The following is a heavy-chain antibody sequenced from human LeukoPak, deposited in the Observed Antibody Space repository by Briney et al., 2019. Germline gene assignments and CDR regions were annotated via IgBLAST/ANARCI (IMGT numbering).Heavy chain of an antibody. CDR1: GXSISNYY. CDR3: ARGGTTWFDP. V-gene: IGHV4-59*01. CDR2: IFYTGNT. D-gene: IGHD1-14*01. Sequence: PSETLSLTCTVSGXSISNYYGSWIRHPPGKGLEFIGYIFYTGNTNYNPSLKSRVTISVDTSKNQFSLSLTSVTAADTAVYYCARGGTTWFDPWGQGTLVTVSS. J-gene: IGHJ5*02.